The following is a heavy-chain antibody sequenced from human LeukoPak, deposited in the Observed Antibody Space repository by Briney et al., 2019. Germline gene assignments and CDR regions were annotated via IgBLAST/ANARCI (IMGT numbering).Heavy chain of an antibody. Sequence: GGSLRLSCAASGFTFSSYWMLWLPQAPGKGLVWVSRINTGESSTRYADSVKGRFTISRDNAKNTLYLQMNSLRAEDTAVYYCARDHEWELPSFGYWGQGTLVTVSS. J-gene: IGHJ4*02. D-gene: IGHD1-26*01. CDR2: INTGESST. CDR1: GFTFSSYW. V-gene: IGHV3-74*01. CDR3: ARDHEWELPSFGY.